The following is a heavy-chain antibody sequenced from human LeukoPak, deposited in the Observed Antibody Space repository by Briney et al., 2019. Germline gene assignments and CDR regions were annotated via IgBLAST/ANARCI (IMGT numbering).Heavy chain of an antibody. CDR1: GGTFSSYA. Sequence: SVKASCKASGGTFSSYAISWVRQAPGQGLEWMGRIIPILGIANYAQKFQGRITLTADKSTSTAYMELSSLRSEDTAVYYCASHEAYYYGSGSYSPYCFDYWGQGTLVTVSA. CDR3: ASHEAYYYGSGSYSPYCFDY. V-gene: IGHV1-69*04. J-gene: IGHJ4*02. CDR2: IIPILGIA. D-gene: IGHD3-10*01.